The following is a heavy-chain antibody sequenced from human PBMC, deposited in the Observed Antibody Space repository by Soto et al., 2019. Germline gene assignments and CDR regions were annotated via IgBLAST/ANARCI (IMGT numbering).Heavy chain of an antibody. CDR1: GFTFDDCT. D-gene: IGHD4-4*01. V-gene: IGHV3-43*01. Sequence: GGSLRLSCAASGFTFDDCTMHWVRQAPGKGLEWVSLISWDGGSTYYADSVKGRFTISRDNSKNSLYLQMNSLRTEDTALYYCAKDILPTVTALYYYYGMDVWGQGTTVTVSS. CDR3: AKDILPTVTALYYYYGMDV. CDR2: ISWDGGST. J-gene: IGHJ6*02.